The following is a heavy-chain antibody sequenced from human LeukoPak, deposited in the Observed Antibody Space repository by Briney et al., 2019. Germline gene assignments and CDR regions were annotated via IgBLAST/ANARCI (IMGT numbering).Heavy chain of an antibody. J-gene: IGHJ4*02. Sequence: GESLKISCKGSGYSFTSYWIGWVRQMPRKGLEWMGIIYPGDSDTRYSPSFQGQVTISADKSISTAYLQWSSLKASDTAMYYCARHLSGYCSGGSCYPNLDYWGQGTLVTVS. CDR2: IYPGDSDT. CDR1: GYSFTSYW. D-gene: IGHD2-15*01. V-gene: IGHV5-51*01. CDR3: ARHLSGYCSGGSCYPNLDY.